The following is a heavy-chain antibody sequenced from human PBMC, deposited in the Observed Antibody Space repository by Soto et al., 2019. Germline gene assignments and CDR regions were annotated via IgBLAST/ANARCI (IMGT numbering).Heavy chain of an antibody. CDR2: ISYDGITK. D-gene: IGHD3-22*01. J-gene: IGHJ4*02. CDR3: AKDSYYYESSGFYYASYFDS. V-gene: IGHV3-30*18. CDR1: GFTFSRSA. Sequence: PGGSLRLSCAASGFTFSRSAMHWVRQAPGKGLEWVALISYDGITKSSADSVKGRFTISRDNSKNTLYLQMNNLRAEDTAVYYCAKDSYYYESSGFYYASYFDSWGQGALVTGSS.